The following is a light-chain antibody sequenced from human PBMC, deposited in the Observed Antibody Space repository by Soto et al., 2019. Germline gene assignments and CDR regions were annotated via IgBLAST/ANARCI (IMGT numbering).Light chain of an antibody. V-gene: IGKV2-28*01. J-gene: IGKJ2*01. CDR2: LGS. CDR3: MQALQTPLYT. CDR1: QSLLHRNGYNY. Sequence: DIVMTQSPLSLPATPGEPASISCRSSQSLLHRNGYNYLDWYLQKPGQSPQLLIYLGSNRASGVPDRFSGSGSGTDFTLKISRVEAEDVGVYYCMQALQTPLYTFGQGTKLEIK.